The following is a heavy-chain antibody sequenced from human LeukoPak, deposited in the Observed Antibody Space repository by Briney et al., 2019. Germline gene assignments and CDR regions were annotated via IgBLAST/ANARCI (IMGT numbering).Heavy chain of an antibody. J-gene: IGHJ4*02. Sequence: SETLSLTCTVSGGSISSTSYYWGWIRQPPGKGLEWIGSIYYSGNTYYNPSLKSRVTISVDTSKNQFSLRLSSVTAAETAVYYCARVTSSGWFDYWGQGTLVTVSS. D-gene: IGHD6-19*01. CDR2: IYYSGNT. V-gene: IGHV4-39*01. CDR3: ARVTSSGWFDY. CDR1: GGSISSTSYY.